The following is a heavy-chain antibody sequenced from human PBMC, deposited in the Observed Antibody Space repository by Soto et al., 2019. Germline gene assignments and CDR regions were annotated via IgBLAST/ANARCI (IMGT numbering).Heavy chain of an antibody. D-gene: IGHD1-26*01. CDR3: ATVATGRLNCFDP. CDR2: INGDGTTT. CDR1: GFTFNNYW. V-gene: IGHV3-74*01. J-gene: IGHJ5*02. Sequence: EVQLVESGGGLVQPGGSLRLSCAASGFTFNNYWMHWVRQAPGKGLVWVSRINGDGTTTTYADSVKGRFTISRDNAKNTLYVQMNSMRAEDTAVYYGATVATGRLNCFDPSSQGKLVTVSS.